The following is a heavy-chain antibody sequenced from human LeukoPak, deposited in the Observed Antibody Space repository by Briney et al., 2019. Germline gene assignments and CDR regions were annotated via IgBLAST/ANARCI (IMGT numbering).Heavy chain of an antibody. Sequence: GGSLRLSCAASGFTFSSYSMNWVRQAPGKGLEWVSSISSSSSYIYYADSVKGRFTISRDNAKNSLYLQMNSLRAEDTAVYYCARGVTAMRWFDPWGQGTLVTVSS. CDR1: GFTFSSYS. J-gene: IGHJ5*02. V-gene: IGHV3-21*01. CDR3: ARGVTAMRWFDP. D-gene: IGHD2-21*02. CDR2: ISSSSSYI.